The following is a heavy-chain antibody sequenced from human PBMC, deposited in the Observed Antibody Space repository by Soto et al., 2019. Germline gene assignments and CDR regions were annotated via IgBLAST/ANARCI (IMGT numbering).Heavy chain of an antibody. CDR1: GFTFDDYA. CDR2: ISWNSGSI. J-gene: IGHJ6*02. D-gene: IGHD3-9*01. Sequence: LRLSCAASGFTFDDYAMHWVRQAPGKGLEWVSGISWNSGSIGYADSVKGRFTISRDNAKNSLYLQMNSLRAEDTALYYCAKDKGLALVPGYGMDVWRQGTTVTVSS. CDR3: AKDKGLALVPGYGMDV. V-gene: IGHV3-9*01.